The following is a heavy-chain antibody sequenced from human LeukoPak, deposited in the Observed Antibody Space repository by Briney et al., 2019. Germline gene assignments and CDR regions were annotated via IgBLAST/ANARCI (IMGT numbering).Heavy chain of an antibody. Sequence: GWSLRLSCAASGFTVSNNYMSWLREAPGKGLEWVSVIYSGSSTYYADSVKGRFTISRDNSKNTLHFQMNSLRAEDTAVYYCARERWCDPWGEGTRVSVSS. CDR1: GFTVSNNY. CDR3: ARERWCDP. J-gene: IGHJ5*02. CDR2: IYSGSST. V-gene: IGHV3-53*01.